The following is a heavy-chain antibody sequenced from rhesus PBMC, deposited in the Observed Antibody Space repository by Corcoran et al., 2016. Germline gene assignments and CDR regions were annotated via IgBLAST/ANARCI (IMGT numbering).Heavy chain of an antibody. V-gene: IGHV3S35*01. CDR2: INYDGSEK. CDR3: VRDDTSNLYNRFDV. D-gene: IGHD6-19*01. CDR1: GFTFSSPR. J-gene: IGHJ5-1*01. Sequence: EVQLVESGGGLVQPGGSLRLSCAASGFTFSSPRMTWIRQAPGTRLEWVADINYDGSEKYYVDSVKGRFTISRDNAKNSLYLQMNSLRPEDTAVYYCVRDDTSNLYNRFDVWGPGVLVTVSS.